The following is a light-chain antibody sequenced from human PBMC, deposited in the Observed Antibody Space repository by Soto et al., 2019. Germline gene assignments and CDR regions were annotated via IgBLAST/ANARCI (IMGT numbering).Light chain of an antibody. V-gene: IGLV1-51*01. CDR3: GSWDSSLSASV. CDR1: SSNIGGNS. J-gene: IGLJ1*01. Sequence: QGLVNLPPSVSAAPGQEFTISRSGSSSNIGGNSVSWYQQLPGTAPKLLIYDDNKRPSVIPDRFSGSKSGTSATLGITGFQTGDEADYYCGSWDSSLSASVFGTGTKVTVL. CDR2: DDN.